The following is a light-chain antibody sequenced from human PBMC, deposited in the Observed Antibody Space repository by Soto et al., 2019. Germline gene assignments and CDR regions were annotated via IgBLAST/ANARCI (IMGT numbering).Light chain of an antibody. CDR2: LEGSGSY. CDR3: ETWDSKTWV. Sequence: QLVLTQSSSASASLGSSVKLTCTLSTGHSGYIIGWHQQQPGKAPRYLMKLEGSGSYNKGSGVPDRFSGSSSGADRYLTISNLHFEDEADYYCETWDSKTWVFGGGTQLTVL. CDR1: TGHSGYI. V-gene: IGLV4-60*02. J-gene: IGLJ3*02.